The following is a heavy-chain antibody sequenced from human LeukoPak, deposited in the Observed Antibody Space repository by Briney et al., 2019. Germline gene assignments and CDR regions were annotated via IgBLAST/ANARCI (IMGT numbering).Heavy chain of an antibody. V-gene: IGHV5-51*01. CDR1: GYSFTTNW. CDR2: IYPGDSDT. D-gene: IGHD5-12*01. CDR3: TRLKNGYGDY. Sequence: GESLKISCKGSGYSFTTNWIGWVRQMPGKGLEWMGLIYPGDSDTRYSPSFQGQVTISADKSISTAYLQWSSLKASDTAMYYCTRLKNGYGDYWAREPWSPSPQ. J-gene: IGHJ4*02.